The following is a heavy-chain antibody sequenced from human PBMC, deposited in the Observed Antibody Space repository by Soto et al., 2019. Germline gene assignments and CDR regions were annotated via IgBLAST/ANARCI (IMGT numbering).Heavy chain of an antibody. Sequence: EVQLVESGGGVVRPGGSLRLSCAASGFTFDDYGMSWVRQAPGKGLEWVSGINWNGGSTGYADSVKGRFTISRDNAKNSRYLQMNSRRAEDTALYYCARSPKDILTGYSARADAFDIWGQGTMVTVSS. CDR1: GFTFDDYG. CDR3: ARSPKDILTGYSARADAFDI. V-gene: IGHV3-20*04. D-gene: IGHD3-9*01. J-gene: IGHJ3*02. CDR2: INWNGGST.